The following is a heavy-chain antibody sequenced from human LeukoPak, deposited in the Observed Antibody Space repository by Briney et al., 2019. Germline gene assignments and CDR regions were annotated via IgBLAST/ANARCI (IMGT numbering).Heavy chain of an antibody. Sequence: PSETLSLTCTVSGDSISSYYWSWIRQPPGKGLEWIGYIYYSGSTNYNPSLKSRVTISVDTSKNQFSLKLSSVTAADMAVYYCARRVGAKRYFDYWGQGTLVTVSS. CDR2: IYYSGST. V-gene: IGHV4-59*08. J-gene: IGHJ4*02. CDR3: ARRVGAKRYFDY. D-gene: IGHD1-26*01. CDR1: GDSISSYY.